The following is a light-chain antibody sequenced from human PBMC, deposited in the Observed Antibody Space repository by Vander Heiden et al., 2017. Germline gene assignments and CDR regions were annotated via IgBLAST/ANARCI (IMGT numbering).Light chain of an antibody. CDR1: ALPKQY. J-gene: IGLJ2*01. CDR3: QSADSSGTYVV. Sequence: YELTQPPSVSLSPGQTARITCSGDALPKQYAYWYQQKPGQAPVLVIYKDSERPSGIPERFSGSSSGTTVTLTISGVQAEDEADYYCQSADSSGTYVVFGGGTKLTVL. CDR2: KDS. V-gene: IGLV3-25*03.